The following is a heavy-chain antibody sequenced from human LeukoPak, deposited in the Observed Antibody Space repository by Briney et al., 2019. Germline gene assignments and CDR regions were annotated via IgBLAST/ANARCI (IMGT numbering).Heavy chain of an antibody. J-gene: IGHJ1*01. V-gene: IGHV4-34*01. Sequence: SETLSLTCAVYGGSFSGYYWSWIRQPPGKGREWIGEINHSGSTNYNPSLESRVNISVDTFKNQFSPTLSSVTAADPAVFYWWTPKFSGLSYFQGWGQGTLVTVSS. CDR3: WTPKFSGLSYFQG. D-gene: IGHD6-25*01. CDR2: INHSGST. CDR1: GGSFSGYY.